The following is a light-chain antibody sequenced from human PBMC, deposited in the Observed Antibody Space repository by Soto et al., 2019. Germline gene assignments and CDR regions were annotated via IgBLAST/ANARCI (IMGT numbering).Light chain of an antibody. CDR1: CSDVGSYNI. CDR2: EGS. V-gene: IGLV2-23*03. CDR3: CSYAPSTTIVV. Sequence: QSVLTQPASVSGSPGQAITISCTGTCSDVGSYNIVSWYQQHPGKAPKLIIYEGSKRPSGISNRFSGSKSGNTASLTISGLEAEDEAEYFCCSYAPSTTIVVFGGGTKLTVL. J-gene: IGLJ2*01.